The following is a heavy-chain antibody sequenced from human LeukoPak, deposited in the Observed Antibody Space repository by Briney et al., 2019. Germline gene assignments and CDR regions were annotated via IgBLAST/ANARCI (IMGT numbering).Heavy chain of an antibody. CDR3: GGPDYYYGMDV. J-gene: IGHJ6*02. CDR1: GFTFSSYA. V-gene: IGHV3-30-3*01. Sequence: GGSLRLSCAASGFTFSSYAMHWVRQAPGKGLEWVAVISYDGSNKYYADSVKGRFTTSRDNSKNTLYLQMNSLRAEDTAVYYCGGPDYYYGMDVWGQGTTVTVSS. CDR2: ISYDGSNK.